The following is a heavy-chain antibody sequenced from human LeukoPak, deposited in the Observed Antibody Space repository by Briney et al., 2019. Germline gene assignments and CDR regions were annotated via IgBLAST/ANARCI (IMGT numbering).Heavy chain of an antibody. D-gene: IGHD5-24*01. Sequence: PSETLSLTCTVSGGSISSYYWSWIRQPPGKGLEWIGYIYYSGSTNYNPSLKSRVTISVDTSKNQFSLKLSSVTAADTAVYHCARGWLQDLRFDYWGQGTLVTVSS. CDR1: GGSISSYY. V-gene: IGHV4-59*01. CDR3: ARGWLQDLRFDY. CDR2: IYYSGST. J-gene: IGHJ4*02.